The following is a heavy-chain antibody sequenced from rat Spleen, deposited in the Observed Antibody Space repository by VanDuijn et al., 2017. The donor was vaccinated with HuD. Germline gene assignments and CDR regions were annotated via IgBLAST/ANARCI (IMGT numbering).Heavy chain of an antibody. CDR3: ARADGVTLFDY. CDR2: INNAGST. CDR1: GYSITSSYR. Sequence: EVQLQESGPGLVKPSQSLSLTCSVTGYSITSSYRWNWIRKFPGNKLEWMGYINNAGSTNYNPSLKSRISITRDTSKNQFFLQVNSVTAEDTATDYCARADGVTLFDYWGQGVMVTVSS. J-gene: IGHJ2*01. V-gene: IGHV3-3*01. D-gene: IGHD4-3*01.